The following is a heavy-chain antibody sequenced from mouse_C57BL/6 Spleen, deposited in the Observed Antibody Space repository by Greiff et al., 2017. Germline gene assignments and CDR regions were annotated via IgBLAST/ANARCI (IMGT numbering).Heavy chain of an antibody. CDR2: IYPGSGST. D-gene: IGHD2-4*01. V-gene: IGHV1-55*01. Sequence: VQLQQSGAELVKPGASVKMSCKASGYTFTSYWITWVKQRPGQGLEWIGDIYPGSGSTNYNEKFKSKATLTVDTSSSTAYMQLSSLTSEDSAVYYCARMDDYDDVSDYWGQGTTLTVSS. J-gene: IGHJ2*01. CDR3: ARMDDYDDVSDY. CDR1: GYTFTSYW.